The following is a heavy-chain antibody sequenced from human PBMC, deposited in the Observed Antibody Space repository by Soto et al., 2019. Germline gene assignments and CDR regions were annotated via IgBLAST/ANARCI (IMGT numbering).Heavy chain of an antibody. CDR2: INPNSGGT. D-gene: IGHD2-21*01. CDR1: GYTFTGYY. CDR3: ARLGAYYQSLDP. V-gene: IGHV1-2*04. J-gene: IGHJ5*02. Sequence: ASVKVSCKASGYTFTGYYMHWVRQAPGQGLEWMGWINPNSGGTNYAQKFQGWVTMTRDTSKSQFSLRLTSVTASDTAVYYCARLGAYYQSLDPWGQGTVVTVSS.